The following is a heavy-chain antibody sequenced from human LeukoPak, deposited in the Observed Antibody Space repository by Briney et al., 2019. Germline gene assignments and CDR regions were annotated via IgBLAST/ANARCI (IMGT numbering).Heavy chain of an antibody. CDR2: INHSGST. V-gene: IGHV4-34*01. D-gene: IGHD5-18*01. Sequence: SETLSLTCAVYGGSFSGYYWSWIRQPPGKGLEWIGEINHSGSTNYNPSLKSRVTISVDTSKNQFSLKLSSVTAADTAVYYCARGRGYSYGYVEKAFDPWGQGTLGTVSS. J-gene: IGHJ5*02. CDR1: GGSFSGYY. CDR3: ARGRGYSYGYVEKAFDP.